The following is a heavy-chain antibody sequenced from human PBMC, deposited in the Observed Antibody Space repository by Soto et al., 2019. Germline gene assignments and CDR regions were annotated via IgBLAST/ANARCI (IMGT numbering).Heavy chain of an antibody. D-gene: IGHD6-19*01. CDR2: ISYDGSNK. CDR3: ATVGSDSSGWYYFDY. V-gene: IGHV3-30*03. J-gene: IGHJ4*02. Sequence: QVQLVESGGGVVQPGRSLRLSCAASGFTFSSYGMHWVRQAPGKGLEWVAVISYDGSNKYYADSVKARFTISRDNSKNTLYLQMNSLRPANTAVYYCATVGSDSSGWYYFDYWGQGTLVTVSS. CDR1: GFTFSSYG.